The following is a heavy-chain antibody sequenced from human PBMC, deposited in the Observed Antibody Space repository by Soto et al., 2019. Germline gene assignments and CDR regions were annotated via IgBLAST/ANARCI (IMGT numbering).Heavy chain of an antibody. CDR2: INHSGST. J-gene: IGHJ4*02. Sequence: QVQLQQWGAGLLKPSETLSLTCAVYGGSFSGYYWTRIRQPPGTGLEWIGEINHSGSTNYNPSLKSPVTISVDTSKNQFSPKLTSVTAADTAVYYCARDKITGLFDYWGQGTMVTVSS. CDR3: ARDKITGLFDY. V-gene: IGHV4-34*01. D-gene: IGHD3-16*01. CDR1: GGSFSGYY.